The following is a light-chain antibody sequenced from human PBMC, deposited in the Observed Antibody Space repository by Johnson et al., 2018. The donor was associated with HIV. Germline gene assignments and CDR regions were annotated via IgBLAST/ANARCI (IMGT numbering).Light chain of an antibody. CDR2: ENN. CDR1: NSNIGNNF. Sequence: QSVLTQPPSVSAAPGQKVTISCSGTNSNIGNNFVSWYQQFPGTAPRLLIYENNKRPSGIADRFSGSKSGTSATLGITGLQTGDEADYYCGTWDSSLSAHYVFGTGTKVTVV. V-gene: IGLV1-51*02. CDR3: GTWDSSLSAHYV. J-gene: IGLJ1*01.